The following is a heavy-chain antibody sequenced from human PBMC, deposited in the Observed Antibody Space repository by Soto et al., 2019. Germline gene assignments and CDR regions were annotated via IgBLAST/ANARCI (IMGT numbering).Heavy chain of an antibody. J-gene: IGHJ6*02. CDR3: ETHTSGNQNEPRYNSNFYYYGMDV. CDR2: IYPGDSDT. D-gene: IGHD3-16*02. CDR1: GYSFTSYW. V-gene: IGHV5-51*01. Sequence: PGESLTLSCKGSGYSFTSYWIGWVRQMPGKGLEWMGIIYPGDSDTRYSPSFQGQVTISADKSISTAYLQWSSLKASDTAMYYCETHTSGNQNEPRYNSNFYYYGMDVWGQGTSVTVS.